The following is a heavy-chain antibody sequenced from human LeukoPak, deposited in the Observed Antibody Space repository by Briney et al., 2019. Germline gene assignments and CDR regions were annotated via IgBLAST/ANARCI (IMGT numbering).Heavy chain of an antibody. D-gene: IGHD6-13*01. CDR2: FDPEDGET. CDR1: GYXLTELS. J-gene: IGHJ3*02. Sequence: ASVKVSCKVSGYXLTELSIHWVRQAPGKGLEWMGGFDPEDGETIYAQKVQGRVTMTEDTSTDTAYMELSSVRSEDTAVYYCATDRIRIAAELQNAFDIWGQGTMVTVSS. CDR3: ATDRIRIAAELQNAFDI. V-gene: IGHV1-24*01.